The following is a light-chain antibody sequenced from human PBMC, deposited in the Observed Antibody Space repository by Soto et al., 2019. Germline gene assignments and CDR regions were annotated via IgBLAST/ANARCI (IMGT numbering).Light chain of an antibody. J-gene: IGLJ2*01. CDR3: QVWEATVDQVV. V-gene: IGLV3-21*01. Sequence: SYELTQPPSVSVAPGETARISCGGTNVGSRSVHWYQQKPGQAPFLVIYYDSDRPSGIPERFSGSNSGNTATLIISRVEAGDEADYYCQVWEATVDQVVFGGGTKLTVL. CDR2: YDS. CDR1: NVGSRS.